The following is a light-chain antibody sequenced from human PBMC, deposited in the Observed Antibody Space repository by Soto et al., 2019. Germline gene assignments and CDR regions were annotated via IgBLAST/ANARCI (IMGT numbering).Light chain of an antibody. J-gene: IGKJ3*01. V-gene: IGKV1-33*01. CDR3: QQFHNFHPT. Sequence: DIQMTQSPSSLSASVGDRVTITCQASQDISNYLNWYQQKPEKPPNLLIYDASTLKSGVPSRFSGSRSGTNFTFTITSLQPEDIATYYCQQFHNFHPTFGPGTKV. CDR1: QDISNY. CDR2: DAS.